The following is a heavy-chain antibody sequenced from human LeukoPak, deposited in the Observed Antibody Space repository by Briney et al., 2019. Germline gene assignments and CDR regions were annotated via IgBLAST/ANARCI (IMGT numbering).Heavy chain of an antibody. CDR1: GFSFGNAR. D-gene: IGHD3-3*01. J-gene: IGHJ6*03. Sequence: GGSLRLSCAASGFSFGNARLIWVRQAPGKGLEWVGRMKSNTDGGTIGYGAPVRGRFTISRDDSKNTLYLQMHSLETEDTAVYYCTFYDFWSGYPSHMDVWGKGTTVTVSS. CDR3: TFYDFWSGYPSHMDV. CDR2: MKSNTDGGTI. V-gene: IGHV3-15*01.